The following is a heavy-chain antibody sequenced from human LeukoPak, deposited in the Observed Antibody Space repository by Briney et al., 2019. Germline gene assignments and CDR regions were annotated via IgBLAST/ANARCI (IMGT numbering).Heavy chain of an antibody. J-gene: IGHJ4*02. D-gene: IGHD3-3*01. CDR1: GGSISSSSYY. Sequence: SETLSLTCTVSGGSISSSSYYWGWIRQPPGKGLEWIGSIYYSGSTYYNPSLKSRVTISVDTSKNQFSLKLSSVTAADTAVYYCVGSSVLRFLEWLFLWGQGTLVTVSS. V-gene: IGHV4-39*01. CDR2: IYYSGST. CDR3: VGSSVLRFLEWLFL.